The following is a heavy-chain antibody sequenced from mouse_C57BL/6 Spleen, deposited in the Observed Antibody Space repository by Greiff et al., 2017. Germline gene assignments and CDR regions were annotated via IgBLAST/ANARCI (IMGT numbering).Heavy chain of an antibody. CDR3: ARRKYGNQYYCDL. CDR1: GFTFSDYG. CDR2: ISSGSSTI. D-gene: IGHD1-1*01. V-gene: IGHV5-17*01. J-gene: IGHJ2*01. Sequence: EVQRVESGGGLVKPGGSLKLSCAASGFTFSDYGMHWVRQAPETGLEWVAYISSGSSTIYYADTVKGRFTISRDNAKNTLFLQMTSLRSEDTAMYYCARRKYGNQYYCDLWGQGPTLTVSS.